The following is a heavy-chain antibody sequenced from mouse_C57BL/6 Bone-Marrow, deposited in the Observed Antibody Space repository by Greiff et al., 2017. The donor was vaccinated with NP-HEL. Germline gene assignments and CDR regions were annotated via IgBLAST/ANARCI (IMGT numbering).Heavy chain of an antibody. Sequence: QVHVKQPGAELVRPGSSVKLSCKASGYTFTSYWMDWVKQRPGQGLEWIGNIYPSDSETHYNQKFKDKATLTVDKSSSTAYMQLSSLTSEDSAVYYCARSHSRGFAYWGQGTLVTVSA. J-gene: IGHJ3*01. V-gene: IGHV1-61*01. CDR3: ARSHSRGFAY. CDR2: IYPSDSET. CDR1: GYTFTSYW. D-gene: IGHD6-1*01.